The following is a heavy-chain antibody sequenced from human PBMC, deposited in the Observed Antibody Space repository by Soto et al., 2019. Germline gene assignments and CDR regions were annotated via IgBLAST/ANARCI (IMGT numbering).Heavy chain of an antibody. CDR3: AREATYCSGGSCYPNWFDP. V-gene: IGHV4-31*03. CDR2: IYYSGST. D-gene: IGHD2-15*01. CDR1: GGSISSGGYY. Sequence: SETLSLTCTVSGGSISSGGYYWSWIRQHPGKGLEWIGYIYYSGSTYYNPSLKSRVTISVDTSKNQFSLKLSSVTAADTAVYYCAREATYCSGGSCYPNWFDPWGQGTLVTVSS. J-gene: IGHJ5*02.